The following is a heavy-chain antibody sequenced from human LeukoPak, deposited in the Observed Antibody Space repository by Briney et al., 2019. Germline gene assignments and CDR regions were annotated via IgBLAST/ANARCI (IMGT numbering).Heavy chain of an antibody. CDR2: IRTKDFGGTT. Sequence: GGSLRLSCTASGFTFGDYSMSWVRQAPGKGLEYIGFIRTKDFGGTTEYAASVKGRFTISRDDSKSIAYLQIHSLQSEDTAVYYCSRDGLDYYGSGSYRGFDYWGQGTLVTVSS. J-gene: IGHJ4*02. D-gene: IGHD3-10*01. CDR1: GFTFGDYS. V-gene: IGHV3-49*04. CDR3: SRDGLDYYGSGSYRGFDY.